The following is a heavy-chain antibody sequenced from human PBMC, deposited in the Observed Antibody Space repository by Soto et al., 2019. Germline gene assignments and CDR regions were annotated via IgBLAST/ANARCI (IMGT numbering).Heavy chain of an antibody. CDR3: ARDFTYRGSYYEEDYYYYGMDV. Sequence: SVKVSCKASGGTFSSYAISWVRQAPGQGLEWMGGIIPIFGTANYAQKFQGRVTITADESTSTAYMELSSLRSEDTAVYYCARDFTYRGSYYEEDYYYYGMDVWGQGTTVTVSS. CDR2: IIPIFGTA. J-gene: IGHJ6*02. D-gene: IGHD1-26*01. V-gene: IGHV1-69*13. CDR1: GGTFSSYA.